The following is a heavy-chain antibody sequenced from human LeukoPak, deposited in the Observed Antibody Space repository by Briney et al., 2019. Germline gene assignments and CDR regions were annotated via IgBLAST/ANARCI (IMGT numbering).Heavy chain of an antibody. V-gene: IGHV3-30*18. CDR2: ISYDGSNK. Sequence: GSLRLSCAASGFTFSNYGIHWVRQAPDKGLEWVAVISYDGSNKYYADSVKGRFTVSRDNSKNTLYLQMNSLRAEDTAVYYCAKTASDGGSDYWGQGTLVTVSS. J-gene: IGHJ4*02. CDR1: GFTFSNYG. D-gene: IGHD2-8*02. CDR3: AKTASDGGSDY.